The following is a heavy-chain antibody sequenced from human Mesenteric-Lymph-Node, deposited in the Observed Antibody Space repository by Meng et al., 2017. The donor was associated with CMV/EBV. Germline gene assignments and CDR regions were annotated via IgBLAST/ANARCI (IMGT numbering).Heavy chain of an antibody. J-gene: IGHJ4*02. V-gene: IGHV3-30*04. Sequence: GESLKISCAASGFNFSNCAMHWVRQAPGKGLEWVALISFDARNEDYADSVKGRFTISRDNSRNTVDLQMNSLKTEDTAVYYCTRQNVWYSGGYYEQNFDYWGQGTLVTVSS. D-gene: IGHD1-26*01. CDR1: GFNFSNCA. CDR3: TRQNVWYSGGYYEQNFDY. CDR2: ISFDARNE.